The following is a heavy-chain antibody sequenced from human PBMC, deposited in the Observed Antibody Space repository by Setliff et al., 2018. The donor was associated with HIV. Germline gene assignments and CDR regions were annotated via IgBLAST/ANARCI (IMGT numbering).Heavy chain of an antibody. CDR1: GFTLSNYW. Sequence: LRLSCAASGFTLSNYWMSWVRQAPGKGLEWVANIKQDGSEKYYVDSVKGRFTISRDNAKNSLYLQMISLRVEDTAVYYCVRGVKDKQWLGTYAFDIWGHGTMVTFSS. CDR2: IKQDGSEK. D-gene: IGHD6-19*01. CDR3: VRGVKDKQWLGTYAFDI. V-gene: IGHV3-7*03. J-gene: IGHJ3*02.